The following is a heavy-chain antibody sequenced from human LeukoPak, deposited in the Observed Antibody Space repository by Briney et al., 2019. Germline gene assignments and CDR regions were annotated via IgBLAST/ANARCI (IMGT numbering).Heavy chain of an antibody. V-gene: IGHV3-13*04. Sequence: GGSLRLSCAASGFTFSSFAMHWVRQATGKGLEWVSAIGTAGDTYYPGSVKGRFTISRENAKNSLYLQMNSLRAGDTAAYYCARWGTTGFWAFDIWGQGTMVTVSS. J-gene: IGHJ3*02. D-gene: IGHD3-16*01. CDR3: ARWGTTGFWAFDI. CDR1: GFTFSSFA. CDR2: IGTAGDT.